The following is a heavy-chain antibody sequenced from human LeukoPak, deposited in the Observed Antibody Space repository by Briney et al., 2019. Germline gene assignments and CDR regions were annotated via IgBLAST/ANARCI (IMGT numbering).Heavy chain of an antibody. Sequence: SETLSLTCTVSGGSVSNTNYYWAWIRQPPGKGLEWIGYIYYSGSTNYNPSLKSRVTISVDTSKNQFSLKLSSVTAADTAVYYCARLTRGDYFDYWGQGTLVTVSS. CDR1: GGSVSNTNYY. CDR3: ARLTRGDYFDY. CDR2: IYYSGST. J-gene: IGHJ4*02. V-gene: IGHV4-61*05. D-gene: IGHD5-12*01.